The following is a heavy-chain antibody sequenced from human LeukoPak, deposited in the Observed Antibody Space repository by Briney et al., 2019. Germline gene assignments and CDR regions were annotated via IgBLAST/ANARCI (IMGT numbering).Heavy chain of an antibody. CDR3: AKDVLTFDYSNYGVDY. V-gene: IGHV3-33*06. D-gene: IGHD4-11*01. CDR2: IWYGGSNK. J-gene: IGHJ4*02. CDR1: GFTLCSYR. Sequence: GGSLRLSCAASGFTLCSYRMHWVPQAPRKGLGGGAVIWYGGSNKYYAESVKGRFTISRDNSKNTLYLQMNSLRAEDTAVYYCAKDVLTFDYSNYGVDYWGQGTLVTVSS.